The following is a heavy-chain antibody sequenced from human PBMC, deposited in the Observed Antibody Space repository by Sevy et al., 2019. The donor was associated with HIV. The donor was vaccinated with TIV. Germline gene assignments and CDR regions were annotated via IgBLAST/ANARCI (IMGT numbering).Heavy chain of an antibody. J-gene: IGHJ6*02. D-gene: IGHD2-2*01. Sequence: SETLSLTCAVYGGSFSGYYWSWIRQPPGKGLEWIGEINHSGSTNYNPSLKSRVTISVDTSKNQFSLKLRSVTAADTAVYYCARQDIVVVPAPITYYGMDVWGQGTTVTVSS. CDR3: ARQDIVVVPAPITYYGMDV. CDR1: GGSFSGYY. CDR2: INHSGST. V-gene: IGHV4-34*01.